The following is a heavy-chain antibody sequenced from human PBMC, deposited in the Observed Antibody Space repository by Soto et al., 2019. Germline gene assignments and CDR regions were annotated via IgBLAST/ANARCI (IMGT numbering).Heavy chain of an antibody. CDR2: ISYDGSNK. CDR3: ARVELELRMTMIAFDI. J-gene: IGHJ3*02. CDR1: GFTFSSYA. V-gene: IGHV3-30-3*01. Sequence: QVQLVESGGGVVQPGRSLRLSCAASGFTFSSYAMHWVRQAPGKGLEWVAVISYDGSNKYYADSVKGGYTISRDNSKNTLYLQMNSLRAEDTAVYYCARVELELRMTMIAFDIWCQGTMVTVSS. D-gene: IGHD1-7*01.